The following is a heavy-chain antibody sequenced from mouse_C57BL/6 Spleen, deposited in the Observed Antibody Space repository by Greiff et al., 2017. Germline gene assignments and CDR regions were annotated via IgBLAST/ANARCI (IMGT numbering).Heavy chain of an antibody. CDR3: ERRDYDDYAMDG. CDR1: GYTFTSYS. D-gene: IGHD2-4*01. V-gene: IGHV1-4*01. J-gene: IGHJ4*01. CDR2: INPSSGYT. Sequence: VQLQQSGAELVRPGASVKMSCKASGYTFTSYSMHWVKQRPGQGLEWIGYINPSSGYTKYNQKFKDKATLTADKSSSTAYMRLSSLTSEDSAVCYCERRDYDDYAMDGWGQGTSVTVAS.